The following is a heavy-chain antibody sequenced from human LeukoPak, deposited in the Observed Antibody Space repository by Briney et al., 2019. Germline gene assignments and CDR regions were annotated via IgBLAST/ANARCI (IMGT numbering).Heavy chain of an antibody. Sequence: SETLSLTCTVSGGSISRYYWNWIRQPPGERLEWIGWIHYSGSTAYNPSLESRVTMSVDTSKNRISLKMTSVTAADTATYYCARWGYFDSSGYFVVDYWGQGALVTVSS. D-gene: IGHD3-22*01. J-gene: IGHJ4*02. CDR1: GGSISRYY. CDR2: IHYSGST. CDR3: ARWGYFDSSGYFVVDY. V-gene: IGHV4-59*01.